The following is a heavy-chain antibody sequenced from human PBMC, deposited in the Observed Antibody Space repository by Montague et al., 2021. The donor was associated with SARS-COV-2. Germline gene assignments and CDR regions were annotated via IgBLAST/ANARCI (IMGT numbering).Heavy chain of an antibody. Sequence: SLRLSCAASGFTFSSYSMNWVRQAPGKGLEWVSSISSSSSYIYYADSVKGRFTISRDNAKNSLYLQMNSLRAEDMAVYYCARVGYGSGRKLYYFDYWGQGTRVTVSS. CDR1: GFTFSSYS. CDR2: ISSSSSYI. V-gene: IGHV3-21*01. J-gene: IGHJ4*02. CDR3: ARVGYGSGRKLYYFDY. D-gene: IGHD3-10*01.